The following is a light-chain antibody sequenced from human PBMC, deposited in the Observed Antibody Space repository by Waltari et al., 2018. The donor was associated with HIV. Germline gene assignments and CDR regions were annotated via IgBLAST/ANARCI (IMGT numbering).Light chain of an antibody. CDR1: ARPVTRGHC. Sequence: QPVVTQEPSLTVSPGGTFILTCAPSARPVTRGHCPYWFQQRPGQAPRTLIFDSNNRYSWTPARFTGSFLGGKAVLTLTGARPEDDADYFCLLSYDGNVVFGGGTKLTVL. V-gene: IGLV7-46*01. J-gene: IGLJ2*01. CDR3: LLSYDGNVV. CDR2: DSN.